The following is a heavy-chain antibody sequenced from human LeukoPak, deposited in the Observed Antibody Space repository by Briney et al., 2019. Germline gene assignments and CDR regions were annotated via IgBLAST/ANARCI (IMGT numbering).Heavy chain of an antibody. Sequence: PSETLSLTCTVSGGSISSGGYSWSWIRQHPGKGLEWIGYIYYSGSTYYNPSLKSRVTISVDTSKNQFSLKLSSVTAADTAVYYCASYSYYDFWSGNYDAFDIWGQGTMVTVSS. CDR1: GGSISSGGYS. D-gene: IGHD3-3*01. J-gene: IGHJ3*02. V-gene: IGHV4-31*03. CDR2: IYYSGST. CDR3: ASYSYYDFWSGNYDAFDI.